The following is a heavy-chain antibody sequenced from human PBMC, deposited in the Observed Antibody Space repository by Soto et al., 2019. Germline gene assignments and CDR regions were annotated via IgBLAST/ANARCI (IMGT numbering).Heavy chain of an antibody. Sequence: QVRLVQSGAEVKKPEASVKVSCKSSGYIFTSYRINWVREAPGQGPEWLGWITADNGNTDYPQKLQGRVTMTTDTSTSTAYLELRSLTSDDTAVYHCARDRRAIAAPGGGMDVWGQGTTVTVTS. J-gene: IGHJ6*02. CDR1: GYIFTSYR. CDR3: ARDRRAIAAPGGGMDV. V-gene: IGHV1-18*01. D-gene: IGHD6-13*01. CDR2: ITADNGNT.